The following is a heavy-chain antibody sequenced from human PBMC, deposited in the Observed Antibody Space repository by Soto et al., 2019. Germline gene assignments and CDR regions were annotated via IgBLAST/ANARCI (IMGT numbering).Heavy chain of an antibody. CDR1: GGTFSSYA. D-gene: IGHD2-15*01. CDR2: IIPIFGTA. V-gene: IGHV1-69*06. J-gene: IGHJ3*02. Sequence: SVKVSCKASGGTFSSYAISCVRQAPGQGLEWMGGIIPIFGTANYAQKFQGRVTITADTSASTAYMELSSLRSEDTAVYYCARDTLTATNDLRSYDAFDIWVQGTMVTVSS. CDR3: ARDTLTATNDLRSYDAFDI.